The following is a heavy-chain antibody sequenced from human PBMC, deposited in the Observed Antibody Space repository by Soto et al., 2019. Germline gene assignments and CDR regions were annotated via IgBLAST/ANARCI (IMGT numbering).Heavy chain of an antibody. CDR3: AAGTGTIAVVH. Sequence: SVKVSYKASGFTFTSSAVQWVRQARGQRLEWIGWIVVGSGNTNYAQKLQERVTITRDMSTSTAYKELSSLRSEDTAVYYCAAGTGTIAVVHWGQGTLVTVSS. J-gene: IGHJ4*02. CDR2: IVVGSGNT. V-gene: IGHV1-58*01. CDR1: GFTFTSSA. D-gene: IGHD6-19*01.